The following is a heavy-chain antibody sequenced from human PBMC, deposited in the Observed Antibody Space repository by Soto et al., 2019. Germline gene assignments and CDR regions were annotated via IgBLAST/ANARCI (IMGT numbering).Heavy chain of an antibody. CDR2: IYHSGSA. D-gene: IGHD5-12*01. CDR3: ASLHSRYAFDLDY. V-gene: IGHV4-39*01. CDR1: GASISSSGYY. Sequence: SVTLSLTCTVSGASISSSGYYWVWVRQPPGKDLEWIGSIYHSGSAYYKPSLQSRVTILVDTSKNQFSLMVTSVTAADTAVYYCASLHSRYAFDLDYWGQGSLVTVSS. J-gene: IGHJ4*02.